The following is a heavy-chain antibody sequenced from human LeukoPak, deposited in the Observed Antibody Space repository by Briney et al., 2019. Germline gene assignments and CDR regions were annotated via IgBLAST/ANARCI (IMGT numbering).Heavy chain of an antibody. CDR3: ARVATTREDSYFYYYGFDV. CDR2: INHRGST. D-gene: IGHD4-11*01. CDR1: GGSFSGYY. V-gene: IGHV4-34*01. Sequence: SETLSLTCTVNGGSFSGYYWSWIRQPPGKGPEWIGEINHRGSTNYESSLESRVTLSVDTSKNQFSLKLISVTAADTAVYYCARVATTREDSYFYYYGFDVWGQGTTVTVSS. J-gene: IGHJ6*01.